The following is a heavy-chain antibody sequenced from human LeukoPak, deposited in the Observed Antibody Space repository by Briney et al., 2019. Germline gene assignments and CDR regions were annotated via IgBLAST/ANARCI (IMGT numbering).Heavy chain of an antibody. D-gene: IGHD4-17*01. V-gene: IGHV4-59*01. CDR3: ATLYGDRDY. J-gene: IGHJ4*02. CDR2: IYYSGST. CDR1: GGSISSYY. Sequence: TSETLSLTCTVSGGSISSYYWSWIRQPPGKGLEWIGYIYYSGSTNYNPSLKSRVTISVDTSKNQFSLKLSSVTAADTAVYYCATLYGDRDYWGQGTLVTVSS.